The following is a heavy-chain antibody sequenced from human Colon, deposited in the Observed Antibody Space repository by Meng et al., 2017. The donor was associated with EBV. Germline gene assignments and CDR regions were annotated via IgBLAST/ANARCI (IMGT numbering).Heavy chain of an antibody. D-gene: IGHD5-24*01. J-gene: IGHJ4*02. CDR1: GASIGSNNW. V-gene: IGHV4-4*02. CDR2: IYHGGNT. Sequence: QLRGPGPGLVQPSGALAPTCAVSGASIGSNNWWSWVRQPPGKGLEWIGEIYHGGNTNYNPSLKSRVTISVDRSNDQFSLSLSSVTAADTAVYYCARGNAYNAPSFDYWGQGTLVTVSS. CDR3: ARGNAYNAPSFDY.